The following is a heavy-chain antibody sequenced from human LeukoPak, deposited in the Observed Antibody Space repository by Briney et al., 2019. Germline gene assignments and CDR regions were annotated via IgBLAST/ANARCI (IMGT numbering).Heavy chain of an antibody. CDR2: IIAYNGNT. CDR1: GYTFTNYG. J-gene: IGHJ4*02. Sequence: ASVTVSFKASGYTFTNYGISWVRQAPGQGVELMGLIIAYNGNTNYAQKFQGRVTMTTDTSTSTAYMELRSLRSDDTAVYYCARGGSGGVCNYWGQGTLVTVSS. V-gene: IGHV1-18*01. CDR3: ARGGSGGVCNY. D-gene: IGHD3-10*01.